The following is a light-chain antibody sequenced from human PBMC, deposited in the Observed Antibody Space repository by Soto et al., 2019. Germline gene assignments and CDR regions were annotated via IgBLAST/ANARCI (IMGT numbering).Light chain of an antibody. V-gene: IGKV1-6*01. CDR2: AAS. J-gene: IGKJ1*01. CDR1: QGIRND. Sequence: AIQMTQSPSSLSASVGDRVTITYRASQGIRNDLGWYQQKPGKAPKLLIYAASSLQSGVPSRFSGSGWGTDFTLTISSLQPEDFATYYCLQDYNYPLTFGQGTKVEVK. CDR3: LQDYNYPLT.